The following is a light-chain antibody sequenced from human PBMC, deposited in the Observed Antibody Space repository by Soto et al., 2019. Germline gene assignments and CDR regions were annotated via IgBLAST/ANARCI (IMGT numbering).Light chain of an antibody. Sequence: QSALTQPRSVSGSPGQSVTFSCTGTSGDIGAYNYVSWYQFHPGKAPKMIIYDVNKRPSGVPDRFSGSKSGNTASLTISWLQAEDEADYYCAAWDDSLNAWVFGGGTQLTVL. CDR2: DVN. V-gene: IGLV2-11*01. CDR3: AAWDDSLNAWV. CDR1: SGDIGAYNY. J-gene: IGLJ3*02.